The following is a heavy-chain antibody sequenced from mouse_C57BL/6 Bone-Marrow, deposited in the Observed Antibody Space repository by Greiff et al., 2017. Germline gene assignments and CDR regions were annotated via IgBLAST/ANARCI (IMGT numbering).Heavy chain of an antibody. CDR1: GFTFSDYG. J-gene: IGHJ2*01. Sequence: EVQLVESGGGLVKPGGSLKLSCAASGFTFSDYGMHWVRQAPEKGLEWVAYISSGSSTIYYADTVKGRFTISRDNAQNTLFLQMTSLRAEDTAMYYCERRNYGGDFDYWGQGTTLTVSS. V-gene: IGHV5-17*01. CDR2: ISSGSSTI. D-gene: IGHD1-2*01. CDR3: ERRNYGGDFDY.